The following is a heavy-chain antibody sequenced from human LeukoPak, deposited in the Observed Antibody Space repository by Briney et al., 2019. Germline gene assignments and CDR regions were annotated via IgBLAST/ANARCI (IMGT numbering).Heavy chain of an antibody. CDR1: GFTFSSYA. J-gene: IGHJ4*02. CDR2: ISSRGGST. CDR3: AKVGEPYGSGSYYVDY. Sequence: GGSVRLSCAASGFTFSSYAMSWVRQAPGKGLEWVSAISSRGGSTYYADSVKGRFTISRDNSKDTLYLQMNSLRAEDTAVYYCAKVGEPYGSGSYYVDYWGQGTLVTVSS. V-gene: IGHV3-23*01. D-gene: IGHD3-10*01.